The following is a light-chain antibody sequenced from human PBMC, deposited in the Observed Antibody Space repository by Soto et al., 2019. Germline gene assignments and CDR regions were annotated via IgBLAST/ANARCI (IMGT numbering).Light chain of an antibody. CDR1: EDISTW. V-gene: IGKV1-12*01. CDR3: QHADSFPLGT. CDR2: AAS. Sequence: DIQMTQSPSSVSASVGDRVAITCRSSEDISTWLAWYHQKRGKAPKRLIYAASCLQSGVPSRCSGSGSGTDFTLTISSLQPEDFSTYYCQHADSFPLGTFGQGTRLEI. J-gene: IGKJ5*01.